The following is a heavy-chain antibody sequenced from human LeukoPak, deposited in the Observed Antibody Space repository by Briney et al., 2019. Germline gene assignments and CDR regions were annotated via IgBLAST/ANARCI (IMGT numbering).Heavy chain of an antibody. J-gene: IGHJ4*02. Sequence: SETLSLTCAVSGYSISSGYYWGWIRQPPGKGLEWIGSIYHSGSTYYNPSLKSRVTISVDTSKNQFSLKLSSVTAADTAVHYCARRAMVYYFDYWGQGTLVTVSS. CDR1: GYSISSGYY. CDR2: IYHSGST. V-gene: IGHV4-38-2*01. CDR3: ARRAMVYYFDY. D-gene: IGHD5-18*01.